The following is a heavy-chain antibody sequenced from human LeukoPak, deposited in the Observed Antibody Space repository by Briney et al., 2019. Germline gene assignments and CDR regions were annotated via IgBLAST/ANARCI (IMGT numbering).Heavy chain of an antibody. CDR1: GGSISSSSYY. Sequence: SETLSLTCTVSGGSISSSSYYWGWIRQPPGKGLEWIGSIYYSGSTYYNPSLKSRVTISVDTSKNQFSLKLSSVTAADTAVYYCARLYSSGWYGDYWGQGTPVTVSS. CDR3: ARLYSSGWYGDY. V-gene: IGHV4-39*01. CDR2: IYYSGST. D-gene: IGHD6-19*01. J-gene: IGHJ4*02.